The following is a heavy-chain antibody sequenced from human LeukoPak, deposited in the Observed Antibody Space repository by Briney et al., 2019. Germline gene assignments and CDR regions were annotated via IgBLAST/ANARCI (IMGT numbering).Heavy chain of an antibody. J-gene: IGHJ4*02. CDR3: ARYDSSGPDY. CDR1: GFTFSSYS. CDR2: ISSSSSTI. D-gene: IGHD3-22*01. Sequence: PGGSLRLSCAASGFTFSSYSMNWLRQATGKGLEWVSYISSSSSTIYYADSVKGRFTISRDNAKNSLYLQMNSLRAEDTAVYYCARYDSSGPDYWGQGTLVTVSS. V-gene: IGHV3-48*01.